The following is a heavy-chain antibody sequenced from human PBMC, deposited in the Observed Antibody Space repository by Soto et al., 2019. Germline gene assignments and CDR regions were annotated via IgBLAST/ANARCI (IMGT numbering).Heavy chain of an antibody. CDR3: ARGSPIA. J-gene: IGHJ4*02. V-gene: IGHV3-7*04. CDR2: IKQDGSQR. Sequence: PGGSLRLSCAASGFIFSNFWMSWVRQAPGKGLEWVASIKQDGSQRNYVDSVRGRFTISRDNAKNSLYLQINSLRTEDTAVYYCARGSPIAWGQGTLVTVSS. CDR1: GFIFSNFW.